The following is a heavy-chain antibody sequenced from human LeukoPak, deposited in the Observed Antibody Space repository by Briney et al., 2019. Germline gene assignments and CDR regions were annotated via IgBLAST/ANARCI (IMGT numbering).Heavy chain of an antibody. CDR1: GGSISSGSYY. CDR2: IYTSGST. CDR3: ARELTGTTVDY. J-gene: IGHJ4*02. D-gene: IGHD1-7*01. V-gene: IGHV4-61*02. Sequence: SQTLSLTCTVSGGSISSGSYYWSWIRQPAGQGLEWIGRIYTSGSTNYNPSLKSRVTISVDTSKNQFSLKLSSVTAADTAVYHCARELTGTTVDYWGQGTLVTVSS.